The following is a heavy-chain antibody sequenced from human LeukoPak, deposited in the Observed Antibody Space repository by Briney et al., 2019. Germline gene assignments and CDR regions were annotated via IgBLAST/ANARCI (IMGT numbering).Heavy chain of an antibody. CDR1: GYTSTSYG. CDR3: ASAPYDILTGYNYGMDV. D-gene: IGHD3-9*01. Sequence: ASVKVSCKASGYTSTSYGISWVRQAPGQGLEWMGWISAYNGNTNYAQKLQGRVTMTTDTSTSTAYMELRSLRSDDTAVYYCASAPYDILTGYNYGMDVWGKGTTVTVSS. J-gene: IGHJ6*04. V-gene: IGHV1-18*04. CDR2: ISAYNGNT.